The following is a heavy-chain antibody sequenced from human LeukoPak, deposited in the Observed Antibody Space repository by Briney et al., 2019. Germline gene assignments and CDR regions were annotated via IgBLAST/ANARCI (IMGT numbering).Heavy chain of an antibody. CDR3: ARDPPKYSSSSNAFDI. Sequence: GGSLRLSCTASGFTFSTYSMHWVRQAPGKGLEWVAVLSFDIINKEYADSVKGRFTVSRDNSKNTLYLQMNSLAPEDTAVYYCARDPPKYSSSSNAFDIWGQGTMVTVSS. D-gene: IGHD6-6*01. CDR1: GFTFSTYS. J-gene: IGHJ3*02. V-gene: IGHV3-30*04. CDR2: LSFDIINK.